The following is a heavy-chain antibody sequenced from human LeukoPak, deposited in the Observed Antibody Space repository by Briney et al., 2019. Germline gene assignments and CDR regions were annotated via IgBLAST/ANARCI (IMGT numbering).Heavy chain of an antibody. Sequence: ASVKVSCKASGYTFTSYAMHWVRQAPGQRLEWMGWINAGNGNTKYSQKFQGRVTITRDTSASTAYVELSSLRSEDTAVYYCARDSDYYGSGSYSFDYWGQGTLVTVSS. V-gene: IGHV1-3*01. CDR1: GYTFTSYA. CDR2: INAGNGNT. D-gene: IGHD3-10*01. CDR3: ARDSDYYGSGSYSFDY. J-gene: IGHJ4*02.